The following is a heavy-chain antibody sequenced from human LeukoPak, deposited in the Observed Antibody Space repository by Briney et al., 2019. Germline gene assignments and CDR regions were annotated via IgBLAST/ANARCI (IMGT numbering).Heavy chain of an antibody. V-gene: IGHV3-23*01. CDR2: ISGSDGST. J-gene: IGHJ4*02. CDR1: GFTFSSYA. D-gene: IGHD3-22*01. CDR3: AKFKKEDYYDSSGYYGPAN. Sequence: GGSLRLSCAASGFTFSSYAMRWLPPAPGQGLECVSAISGSDGSTYYADSVKGRFTISRDNSKNTLYLQMNSLRAEDTAVYYCAKFKKEDYYDSSGYYGPANWGQGTLVTVSS.